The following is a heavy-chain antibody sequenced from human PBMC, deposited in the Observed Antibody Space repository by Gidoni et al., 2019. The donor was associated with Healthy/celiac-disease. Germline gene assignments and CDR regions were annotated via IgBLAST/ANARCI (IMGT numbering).Heavy chain of an antibody. J-gene: IGHJ4*02. CDR3: MSSSSPRVDY. Sequence: EVQLVESGGGLVKPGGSLRLSCAASGFTFSSYSMNWVRQAPGKGLEWVTSISSSSSYIYYADSVKGRFTISRDNAKNSLYLQMNSLRAEDTAVYYCMSSSSPRVDYWGQGTLVTVSS. CDR1: GFTFSSYS. D-gene: IGHD6-6*01. CDR2: ISSSSSYI. V-gene: IGHV3-21*01.